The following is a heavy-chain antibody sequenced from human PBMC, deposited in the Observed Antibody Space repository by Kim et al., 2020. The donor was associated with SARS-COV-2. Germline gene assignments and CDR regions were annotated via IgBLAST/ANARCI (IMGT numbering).Heavy chain of an antibody. CDR1: GYSFTDYW. D-gene: IGHD3-3*01. Sequence: GESLKISCKGSGYSFTDYWINWVRQMPGKGLEWMGRIDPADSYINYSPSFQGHVSLSVDESSNSVYLHWSSLEASDTAVYYCARGRRYYDFLAVHYKSEAFDIWGQGTLVTVSS. CDR3: ARGRRYYDFLAVHYKSEAFDI. V-gene: IGHV5-10-1*01. J-gene: IGHJ3*02. CDR2: IDPADSYI.